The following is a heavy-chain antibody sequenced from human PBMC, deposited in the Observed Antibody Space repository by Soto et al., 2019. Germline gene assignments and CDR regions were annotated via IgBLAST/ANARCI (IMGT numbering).Heavy chain of an antibody. CDR1: GFTFSDFY. J-gene: IGHJ4*02. V-gene: IGHV3-11*01. CDR3: ARDRNAAGSDY. D-gene: IGHD1-1*01. Sequence: QVQLVESGGGLVQPGGSLRLSCAASGFTFSDFYMSWIRQAPGKGLECISYISSGSTNIFYADAVKGRFTVSRDNAKNSAYLQMDSLRAEDTAVYYCARDRNAAGSDYLRQGTLVTVSS. CDR2: ISSGSTNI.